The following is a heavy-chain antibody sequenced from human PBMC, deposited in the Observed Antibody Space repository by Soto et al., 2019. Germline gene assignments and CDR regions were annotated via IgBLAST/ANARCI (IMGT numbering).Heavy chain of an antibody. CDR1: GFTFSSYA. D-gene: IGHD4-17*01. CDR2: ISGSGGGGKT. V-gene: IGHV3-23*01. Sequence: PGGSLRLSCEASGFTFSSYAMSWVRQTPGMGLEWVSAISGSGGGGKTYYANSVKGRFTISRDNSKNTLYLQMNSLRAEDTAVYYCAKETVTTSFADYWGQGTLVTVSS. CDR3: AKETVTTSFADY. J-gene: IGHJ4*02.